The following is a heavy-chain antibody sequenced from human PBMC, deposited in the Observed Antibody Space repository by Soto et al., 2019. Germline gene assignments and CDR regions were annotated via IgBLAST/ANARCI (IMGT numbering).Heavy chain of an antibody. J-gene: IGHJ5*02. D-gene: IGHD2-15*01. CDR3: ARGSGQALYCSGGSCYRNGNWFDP. CDR1: GYTFTSYD. Sequence: ASVKVSCKASGYTFTSYDINWVRQATGQGLEWMGWINPNSGGTNYAQKFQGWVTMTRDTSISTAYMELSRLRSDDTAVYYCARGSGQALYCSGGSCYRNGNWFDPWGQGTLVTVSS. V-gene: IGHV1-2*04. CDR2: INPNSGGT.